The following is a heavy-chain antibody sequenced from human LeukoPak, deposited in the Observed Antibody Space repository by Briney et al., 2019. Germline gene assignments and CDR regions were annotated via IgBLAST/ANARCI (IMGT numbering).Heavy chain of an antibody. CDR2: ISYDGSNK. V-gene: IGHV3-30-3*01. CDR1: GFTFSSYA. J-gene: IGHJ4*02. CDR3: AKESRSAIAVAFYFDH. Sequence: PGGSLRLSCAASGFTFSSYAMHWVRQAPGKGLEWVAVISYDGSNKYYADSVKGRFSISRDNSKNTLYLQMNSLRAEDTAVYYCAKESRSAIAVAFYFDHWGQGTLVTVS. D-gene: IGHD6-19*01.